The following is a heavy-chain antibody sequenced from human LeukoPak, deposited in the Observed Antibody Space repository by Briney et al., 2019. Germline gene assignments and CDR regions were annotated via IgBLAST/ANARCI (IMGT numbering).Heavy chain of an antibody. J-gene: IGHJ6*03. CDR1: GFTFSSYS. V-gene: IGHV3-21*01. Sequence: GGSLRLSCAASGFTFSSYSMNWVRQAPGKGLEWVSSISSSSSYIYYADLVKGRFTISRDNAKNSLYLQMNSLRAEDTAVYYCARGRVAANYMDVWGKGTTVTVSS. CDR3: ARGRVAANYMDV. D-gene: IGHD2-15*01. CDR2: ISSSSSYI.